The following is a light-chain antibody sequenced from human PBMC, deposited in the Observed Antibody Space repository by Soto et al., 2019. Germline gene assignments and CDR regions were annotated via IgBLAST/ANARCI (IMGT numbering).Light chain of an antibody. V-gene: IGKV3-15*01. CDR1: QSVSRN. CDR2: GAS. Sequence: EIVMTQSPATLSVSPVERATLSCRASQSVSRNLAWYQQRPGQAPRLLISGASTRATGIAARFSGSGSGREFTLTISSLQSEDSALYYCQQYSNWPTFGQGTRMEIK. J-gene: IGKJ5*01. CDR3: QQYSNWPT.